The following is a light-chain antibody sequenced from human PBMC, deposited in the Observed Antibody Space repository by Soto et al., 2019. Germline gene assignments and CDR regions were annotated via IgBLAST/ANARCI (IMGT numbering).Light chain of an antibody. CDR1: QSVISDY. CDR3: QQYGSSPLT. CDR2: GAS. J-gene: IGKJ4*01. Sequence: EIVLTQSPGTLSLSPGDRATLSCRASQSVISDYLAWYQQKPGQAPRLLIYGASGRATGIPDRFSGSGSGTDFTLTISRLEPEDFAVYYCQQYGSSPLTFGGGTKVVIK. V-gene: IGKV3-20*01.